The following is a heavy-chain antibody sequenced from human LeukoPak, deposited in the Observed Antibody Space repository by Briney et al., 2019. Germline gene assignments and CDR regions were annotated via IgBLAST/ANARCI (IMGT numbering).Heavy chain of an antibody. CDR2: INHSGST. CDR1: GGSFSGYY. J-gene: IGHJ4*02. Sequence: SETLSLTCAVYGGSFSGYYSSWIRQPPGKGLEWIGEINHSGSTNYNPSLKSRVTISVDTSKNQFSLKLSSVTAADTAVYYCARRARRRIVATIGDYVDYQDIFDYWGQGTLVTVSS. CDR3: ARRARRRIVATIGDYVDYQDIFDY. V-gene: IGHV4-34*01. D-gene: IGHD5-12*01.